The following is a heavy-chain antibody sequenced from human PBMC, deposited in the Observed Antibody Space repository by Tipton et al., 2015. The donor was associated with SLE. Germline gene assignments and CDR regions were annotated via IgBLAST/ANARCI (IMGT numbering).Heavy chain of an antibody. CDR3: ARVAWSYGLGSYYIDF. CDR2: IYPDDSDT. Sequence: VQLVQSGAEVKKPGESLKISCKASGYSFTSYWIGWVRQVPGKGPDCMGIIYPDDSDTRYSPSFQGQVTISADKSNRIVSLLWSSLKASDTAMYYCARVAWSYGLGSYYIDFWGQGTLVTVSS. V-gene: IGHV5-51*03. CDR1: GYSFTSYW. D-gene: IGHD3-10*01. J-gene: IGHJ4*02.